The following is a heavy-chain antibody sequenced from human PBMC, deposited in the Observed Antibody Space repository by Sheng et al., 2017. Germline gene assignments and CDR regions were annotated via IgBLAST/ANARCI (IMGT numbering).Heavy chain of an antibody. V-gene: IGHV3-64*07. CDR1: GFTFSNYA. D-gene: IGHD6-19*01. CDR2: LDATGFLT. CDR3: AREISGGSNGAPSDY. J-gene: IGHJ4*02. Sequence: EVQLVESGGGLVQPGGSLRLSCAASGFTFSNYAMHWVRQVPGKGLEYVSLLDATGFLTYYVDSVKDRFTISRDNSRDTLYLQLDSVRTEDMGVYYCAREISGGSNGAPSDYWGQGTLVTVSS.